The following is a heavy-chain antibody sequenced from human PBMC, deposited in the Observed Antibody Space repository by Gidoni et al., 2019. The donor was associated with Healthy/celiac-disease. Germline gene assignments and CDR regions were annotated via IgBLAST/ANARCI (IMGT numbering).Heavy chain of an antibody. CDR1: GFTFSSYA. CDR2: ISCSGGST. D-gene: IGHD1-7*01. J-gene: IGHJ3*02. Sequence: EVQLLESGGGLVQPGGSLRLSCAASGFTFSSYAMSWVRQAPGKGLEWVSAISCSGGSTYYADSVKGRFTISRDNSKNTLYLQMNSLRAEDTAVYYCAKEPVNNWNYGRGAFDIWGQGTMVTVSS. V-gene: IGHV3-23*01. CDR3: AKEPVNNWNYGRGAFDI.